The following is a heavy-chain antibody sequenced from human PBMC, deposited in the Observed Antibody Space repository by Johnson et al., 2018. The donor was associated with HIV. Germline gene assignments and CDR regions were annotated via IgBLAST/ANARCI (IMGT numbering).Heavy chain of an antibody. CDR3: ARQHNYDSSGQGGGLDI. Sequence: MLLVESGGGLVQPGRSLRLSCTASGFTFDVYGMSWVRQAPGQGLEWVSGISCNGGSTCYADSVKGRFTISRDNAKNSLYLQMNSLRAEDTALYYCARQHNYDSSGQGGGLDIWGQGTMVTVSS. D-gene: IGHD3-22*01. CDR1: GFTFDVYG. V-gene: IGHV3-20*04. CDR2: ISCNGGST. J-gene: IGHJ3*02.